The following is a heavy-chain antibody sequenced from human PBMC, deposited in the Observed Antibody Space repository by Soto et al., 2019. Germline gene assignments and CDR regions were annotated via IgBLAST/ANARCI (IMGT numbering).Heavy chain of an antibody. J-gene: IGHJ4*02. D-gene: IGHD6-6*01. CDR1: GFTFSSYA. V-gene: IGHV3-23*01. CDR2: ISGSGGST. Sequence: VGSLRLSCAASGFTFSSYAMSFVRQAPGKGLEWVSAISGSGGSTYYADSVKGRFTISRDNSKNTLYLQMNSLRAEDTAVYYCAKNRRSIAARPLDYWGQGTLVTVSS. CDR3: AKNRRSIAARPLDY.